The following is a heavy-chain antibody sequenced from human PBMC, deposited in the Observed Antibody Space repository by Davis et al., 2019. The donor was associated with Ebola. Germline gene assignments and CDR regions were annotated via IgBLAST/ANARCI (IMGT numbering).Heavy chain of an antibody. CDR2: ISTTSSSI. V-gene: IGHV3-21*01. CDR3: SRSAADFDF. Sequence: GGSLRLSCAASGFTFSNYNMNWVRRAPGKGLEWVSSISTTSSSIYYADSVKGRFTVSRDNAKNSLYLQLNSLRAEDTAVYFCSRSAADFDFWGQGTLVTVSS. D-gene: IGHD2-15*01. CDR1: GFTFSNYN. J-gene: IGHJ4*02.